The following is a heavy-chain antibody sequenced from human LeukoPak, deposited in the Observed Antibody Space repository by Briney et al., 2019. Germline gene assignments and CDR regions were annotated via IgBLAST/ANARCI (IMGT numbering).Heavy chain of an antibody. CDR2: INPNSGDT. J-gene: IGHJ3*02. D-gene: IGHD1-26*01. V-gene: IGHV1-2*02. Sequence: ASVKVSCKASGYTFSGYYMHWVRQAPGQRLEWMGWINPNSGDTNYAQKFQGRVTMTRDTSISTAYMELSRLRSDDTAVYYCARNSGSYYFGSYTDAFDIWGQGTMVTVSS. CDR1: GYTFSGYY. CDR3: ARNSGSYYFGSYTDAFDI.